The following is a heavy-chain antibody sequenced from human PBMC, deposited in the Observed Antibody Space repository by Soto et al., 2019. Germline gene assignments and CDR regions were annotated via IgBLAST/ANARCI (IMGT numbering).Heavy chain of an antibody. V-gene: IGHV1-69*02. CDR1: GGTFSRNS. CDR2: VLPILNVT. J-gene: IGHJ4*02. CDR3: ARGSPKFDY. D-gene: IGHD2-15*01. Sequence: QVQLVQSGAEVKKPGSSVKVSCTASGGTFSRNSFSWVRQAPGQGLEWMGRVLPILNVTHYAQKFQDRVTITADTSTSTAYMELTSLRSEDTAVYYCARGSPKFDYWGQGTLFTVS.